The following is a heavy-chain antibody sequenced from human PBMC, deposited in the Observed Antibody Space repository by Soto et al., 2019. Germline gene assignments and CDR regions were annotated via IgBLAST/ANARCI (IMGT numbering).Heavy chain of an antibody. CDR1: GFTFTRYS. Sequence: PGESLKIACAASGFTFTRYSMNWVRQAPGKGLAWVSSISSTTNYIYYGDSMKGRFTISRDNPKNSLYLEMNSLRAEDTAVYYCARESEDLTSNFDYWGQGTLVTVSS. V-gene: IGHV3-21*06. J-gene: IGHJ4*02. CDR2: ISSTTNYI. CDR3: ARESEDLTSNFDY.